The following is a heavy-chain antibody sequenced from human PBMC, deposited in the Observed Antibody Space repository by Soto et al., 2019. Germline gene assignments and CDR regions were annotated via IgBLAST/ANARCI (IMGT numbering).Heavy chain of an antibody. CDR1: GGTFSNHI. J-gene: IGHJ4*02. CDR2: ISAYNGNT. CDR3: ARRGLSGYDYCYDY. Sequence: ASVKVSCKASGGTFSNHIITWVRQAPGQGLEWMGWISAYNGNTNYAQKLQGRVTMTTDTSTSTAYMELRSLRSDDTAVYYCARRGLSGYDYCYDYWGQGTLVTVSS. D-gene: IGHD5-12*01. V-gene: IGHV1-18*01.